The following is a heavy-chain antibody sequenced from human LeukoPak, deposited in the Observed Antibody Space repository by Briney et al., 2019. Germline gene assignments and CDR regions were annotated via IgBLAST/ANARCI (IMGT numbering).Heavy chain of an antibody. J-gene: IGHJ3*02. CDR1: GGTFSTYA. Sequence: GSSVKVSCRASGGTFSTYAISWVRQAPGHGLEWMGRIIPKLGITKYAQSFQGRVTLTADKSTSAAYMELRSLRSGDSAIYYCATDDAIIRAFDIWGQGTVVTVSS. V-gene: IGHV1-69*04. D-gene: IGHD2-8*01. CDR3: ATDDAIIRAFDI. CDR2: IIPKLGIT.